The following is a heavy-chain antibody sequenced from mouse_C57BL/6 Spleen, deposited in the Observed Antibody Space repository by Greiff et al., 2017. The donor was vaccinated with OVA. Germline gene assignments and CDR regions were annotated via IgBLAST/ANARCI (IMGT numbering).Heavy chain of an antibody. J-gene: IGHJ4*01. D-gene: IGHD2-4*01. CDR2: IYPSDSET. CDR3: ARWDYDEAMDY. Sequence: QVQLQQPGAELVRPGSSVKLSCKASGYTFTSYWMDWVKQRPGQGLEWIGNIYPSDSETHYNQKFKDKATLTVDKSSSTAYMQLSSLTSEDSAVYYCARWDYDEAMDYGGQGTSGTVSS. V-gene: IGHV1-61*01. CDR1: GYTFTSYW.